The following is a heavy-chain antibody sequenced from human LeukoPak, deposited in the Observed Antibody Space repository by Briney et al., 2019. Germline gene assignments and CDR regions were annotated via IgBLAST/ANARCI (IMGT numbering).Heavy chain of an antibody. Sequence: SETLSLTCTVSGGSISSGSYYWSWIRQPPGKGLEWIGYIYYSGSTSYNPSLRSGVTISVDTSKNQFSLKLTSVTAADTAVYYCARVRKGSYASDIWGQGTMVIVSP. CDR3: ARVRKGSYASDI. J-gene: IGHJ3*02. D-gene: IGHD1-26*01. V-gene: IGHV4-61*01. CDR2: IYYSGST. CDR1: GGSISSGSYY.